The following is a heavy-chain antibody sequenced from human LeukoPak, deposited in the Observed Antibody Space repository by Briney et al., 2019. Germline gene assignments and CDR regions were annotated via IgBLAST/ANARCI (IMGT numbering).Heavy chain of an antibody. CDR3: ARGIFPPFCGGDCYSGYFDY. J-gene: IGHJ4*02. CDR1: GYTFNGYY. CDR2: INPNSGDT. V-gene: IGHV1-2*02. D-gene: IGHD2-21*02. Sequence: ASVKVSCKASGYTFNGYYMHWVRQAPGQGLEWMGWINPNSGDTKNAQKFQGRVAMTRDTSISTAYIELSRLRSDDTAVYYCARGIFPPFCGGDCYSGYFDYRGQGTLVTVSS.